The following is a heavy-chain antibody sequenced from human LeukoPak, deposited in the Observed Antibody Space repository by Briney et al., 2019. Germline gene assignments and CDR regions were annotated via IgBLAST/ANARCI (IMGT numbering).Heavy chain of an antibody. D-gene: IGHD3-22*01. CDR1: GFTFSSYA. J-gene: IGHJ5*02. CDR3: ARDSDYYDSSGYDKRGFDP. V-gene: IGHV3-23*01. Sequence: GGSLRLSCAASGFTFSSYAMSWVRQAPGKGLEWVSAISGSGGSTYYADSVKGRFTISRDNSKNTLYLQMNSLRAEDTAVYYCARDSDYYDSSGYDKRGFDPWGQGTLVTVSS. CDR2: ISGSGGST.